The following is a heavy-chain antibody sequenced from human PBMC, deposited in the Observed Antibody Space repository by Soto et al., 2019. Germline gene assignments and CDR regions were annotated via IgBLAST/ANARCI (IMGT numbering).Heavy chain of an antibody. J-gene: IGHJ4*02. CDR1: GGTFNSYG. Sequence: QAHLAQSGAEVKRPGSSVTGSCKASGGTFNSYGISWVRQSPGQGVDWMGVIIPLYGTVNYEKKFQGRVSITADKSTSPAYMDLNSLRSDDTAVYYCARVRVIRGVIPSHFGLWGQGTLVTVSS. CDR2: IIPLYGTV. CDR3: ARVRVIRGVIPSHFGL. D-gene: IGHD3-10*01. V-gene: IGHV1-69*06.